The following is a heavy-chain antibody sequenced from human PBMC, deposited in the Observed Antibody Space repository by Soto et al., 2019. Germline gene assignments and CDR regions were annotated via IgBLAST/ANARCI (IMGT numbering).Heavy chain of an antibody. CDR3: ARHKDWFDP. Sequence: GESLKISCKGSGYRFTSYWISWVRQMPGKGLEWMGRIDPSDSYTNYNPSFQGHVTISADKSISTAYLQWSSLKASDTATYYCARHKDWFDPWGQGTLVTVSS. CDR1: GYRFTSYW. J-gene: IGHJ5*02. V-gene: IGHV5-10-1*01. CDR2: IDPSDSYT.